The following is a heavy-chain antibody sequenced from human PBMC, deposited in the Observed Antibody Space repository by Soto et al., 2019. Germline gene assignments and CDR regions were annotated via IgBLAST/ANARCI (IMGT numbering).Heavy chain of an antibody. Sequence: ASVKVSCKASGYTFTSYDINWVRQATGQGLEWMGWMNPNSGNTGCAQKFQGRVTMTRNTSISTAYMELSSLRSEDTAVYYCARGGLGRQLGGYYYYYGMDVCGQGTTVTVSS. CDR2: MNPNSGNT. V-gene: IGHV1-8*01. D-gene: IGHD6-6*01. CDR3: ARGGLGRQLGGYYYYYGMDV. CDR1: GYTFTSYD. J-gene: IGHJ6*02.